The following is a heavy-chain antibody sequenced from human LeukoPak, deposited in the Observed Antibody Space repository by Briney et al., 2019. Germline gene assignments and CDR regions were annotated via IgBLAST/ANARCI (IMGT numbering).Heavy chain of an antibody. D-gene: IGHD3-9*01. J-gene: IGHJ5*02. V-gene: IGHV4-59*08. CDR3: ARLRYFDWLLFDP. CDR1: GGSISSYY. Sequence: SSETLSLTCTVSGGSISSYYWSWIRQPPGKGPEWIGYIYYSGSTNYNPSLKSRVTISVDTSKNQFSLKLSSVTAADTAVYYCARLRYFDWLLFDPWGQGTLVTVSS. CDR2: IYYSGST.